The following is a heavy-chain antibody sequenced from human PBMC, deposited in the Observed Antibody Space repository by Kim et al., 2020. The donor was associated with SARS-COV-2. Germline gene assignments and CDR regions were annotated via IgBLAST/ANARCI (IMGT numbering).Heavy chain of an antibody. CDR1: GFTFDDYA. V-gene: IGHV3-9*01. J-gene: IGHJ5*02. CDR2: ISWNSGSI. Sequence: GGSLRLSCAASGFTFDDYAMHWVRQAPGKGLEWVSGISWNSGSIGYADSVKGRFTISRDNAKNSLYLQMNSLRAEDTALYYCASGGIAVAADKDNWFDPWGQVTLVSVSS. D-gene: IGHD6-19*01. CDR3: ASGGIAVAADKDNWFDP.